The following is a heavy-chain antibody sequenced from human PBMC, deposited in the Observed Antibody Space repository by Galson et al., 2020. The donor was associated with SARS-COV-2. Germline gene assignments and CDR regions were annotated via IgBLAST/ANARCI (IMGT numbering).Heavy chain of an antibody. Sequence: ASVKVSCKVSGYTLTELSMHWVRQAPGKGLEWMGGFDPEDGETIYAQKFQGRVTMTEDTSTDTAYMELSSLRSEDTAVYYCATTSPLPAATTDWFDPWGQGTLVTVSS. CDR3: ATTSPLPAATTDWFDP. CDR1: GYTLTELS. CDR2: FDPEDGET. D-gene: IGHD2-2*01. J-gene: IGHJ5*02. V-gene: IGHV1-24*01.